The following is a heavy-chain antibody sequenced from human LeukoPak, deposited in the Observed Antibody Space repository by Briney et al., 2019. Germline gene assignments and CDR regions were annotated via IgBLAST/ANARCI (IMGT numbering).Heavy chain of an antibody. J-gene: IGHJ4*02. CDR2: IKQDGSEK. CDR1: GFTFSSRDW. V-gene: IGHV3-7*01. CDR3: AKDARITMIGVVRGARPYYFDY. Sequence: GGSLRLSCVASGFTFSSRDWMTRVRQAPGKELEWVANIKQDGSEKNYVDSVKGRFTISRDNAKNSVDLQMNSLRVEDTAVYYCAKDARITMIGVVRGARPYYFDYWGQGTLVTVSS. D-gene: IGHD3-22*01.